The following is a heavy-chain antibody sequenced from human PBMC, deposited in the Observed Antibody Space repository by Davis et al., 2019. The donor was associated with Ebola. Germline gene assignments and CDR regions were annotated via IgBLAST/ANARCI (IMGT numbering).Heavy chain of an antibody. CDR2: ISGSGVSL. V-gene: IGHV3-23*01. CDR1: GFTFSNDA. CDR3: TRDLMVPWNYYYGMDV. Sequence: GESLKTSCVDSGFTFSNDAMSRVRQVPGKGLEWLSCISGSGVSLYYADSVKGRFTTSRHNSKNTLYVQMNSLRAEDTAVYYCTRDLMVPWNYYYGMDVWGQGTTVTVSS. D-gene: IGHD2-8*01. J-gene: IGHJ6*02.